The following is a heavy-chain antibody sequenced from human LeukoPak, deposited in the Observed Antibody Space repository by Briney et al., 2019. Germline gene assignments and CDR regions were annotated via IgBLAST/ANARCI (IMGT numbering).Heavy chain of an antibody. J-gene: IGHJ4*02. CDR3: ARVSRYSSSWYSFDY. D-gene: IGHD6-13*01. CDR1: GYTFTGYY. CDR2: INPNSGGT. Sequence: ASVKVPCKASGYTFTGYYMHWVRQAPGQGLEWMGWINPNSGGTNYAQKFQGRVTMTRDTSISTAYMELSRLRSDDTAVYYCARVSRYSSSWYSFDYWGQGTLVTVSS. V-gene: IGHV1-2*02.